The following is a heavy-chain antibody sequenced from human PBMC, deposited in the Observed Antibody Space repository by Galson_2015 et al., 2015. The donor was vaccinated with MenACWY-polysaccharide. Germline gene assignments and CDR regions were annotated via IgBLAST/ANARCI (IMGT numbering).Heavy chain of an antibody. D-gene: IGHD3-10*01. CDR1: GLTFSNNW. CDR2: INSDASST. J-gene: IGHJ6*02. V-gene: IGHV3-74*01. Sequence: SLRLSCAASGLTFSNNWIHWVRHAPGKGLVWVSRINSDASSTAYADSVKGRFTISRDNAKNTLYLQMNSLRVEGTAVYYCVGPLGRGGTGAYGMDAWGQGTTVTVSS. CDR3: VGPLGRGGTGAYGMDA.